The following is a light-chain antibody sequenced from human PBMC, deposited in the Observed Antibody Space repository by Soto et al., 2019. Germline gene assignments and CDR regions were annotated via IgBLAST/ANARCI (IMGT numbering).Light chain of an antibody. V-gene: IGKV3-15*01. J-gene: IGKJ1*01. CDR2: GAS. Sequence: ETVLTQSPATLSVSPGERATLSCRASQSVRSNLAWYQQRPGQAPRLLISGASTRATGIPARFSGSGSGTEFTLAISRLQSEDLAIYYCQQYNDLPPWTFGQGTKVEIK. CDR3: QQYNDLPPWT. CDR1: QSVRSN.